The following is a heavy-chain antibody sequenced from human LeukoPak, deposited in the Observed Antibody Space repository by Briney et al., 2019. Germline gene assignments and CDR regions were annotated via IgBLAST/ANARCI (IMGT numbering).Heavy chain of an antibody. V-gene: IGHV1-18*04. CDR3: ARWGFDQLIARFDP. CDR2: ISAYNGNT. J-gene: IGHJ5*02. Sequence: GASVKVSCKASGYTFTSYGIGWVRQAPGQGLEWMGWISAYNGNTNYAQKLQGRVTMTTDTSTSTAYMELRSLRSDDTAVYYCARWGFDQLIARFDPWGQGTLVTVSS. CDR1: GYTFTSYG. D-gene: IGHD3-9*01.